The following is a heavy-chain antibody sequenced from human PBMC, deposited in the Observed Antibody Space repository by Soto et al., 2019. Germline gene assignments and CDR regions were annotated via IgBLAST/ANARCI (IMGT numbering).Heavy chain of an antibody. CDR2: INPATGDT. CDR3: ARAAGRSKLLPYYFHP. V-gene: IGHV1-3*01. Sequence: QVHLVQSGAEVQKPGASVRISCQASGYAFTTSAIHWVRQGPGQSLEWMGWINPATGDTKYSQSVRGRVTFALDTSATTAYMDLSSLASHDTAVYYCARAAGRSKLLPYYFHPWGQGTLVTVSS. J-gene: IGHJ5*02. CDR1: GYAFTTSA. D-gene: IGHD3-10*01.